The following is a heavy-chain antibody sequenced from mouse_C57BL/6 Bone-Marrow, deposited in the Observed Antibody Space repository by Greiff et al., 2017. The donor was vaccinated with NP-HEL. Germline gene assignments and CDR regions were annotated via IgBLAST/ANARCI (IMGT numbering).Heavy chain of an antibody. CDR3: ARRRGNYEAWFAY. Sequence: QVQLKESGAELARPGASVKLSCKASGYTFTSYGISWVKQRTGQGLEWIGEIYPRSGNTYYNEKFKGKATLTADKSSSTAYMELRSLTSEDSAVYFCARRRGNYEAWFAYWGQGTLVTVSA. CDR1: GYTFTSYG. CDR2: IYPRSGNT. J-gene: IGHJ3*01. D-gene: IGHD2-1*01. V-gene: IGHV1-81*01.